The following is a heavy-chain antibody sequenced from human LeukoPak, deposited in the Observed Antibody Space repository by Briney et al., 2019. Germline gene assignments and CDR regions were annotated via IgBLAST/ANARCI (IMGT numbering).Heavy chain of an antibody. J-gene: IGHJ5*02. CDR3: AREVTTSDYNWFDP. CDR1: GFTFSSYE. Sequence: GGSLRLSCAASGFTFSSYEMNWVRQAPGKGLEWVSYIGTSGSTIYYADSVKGRFTISRDNAKNSLYLQMNSLRAEDTAIYYCAREVTTSDYNWFDPWGQGTLVTVSS. D-gene: IGHD4-17*01. CDR2: IGTSGSTI. V-gene: IGHV3-48*03.